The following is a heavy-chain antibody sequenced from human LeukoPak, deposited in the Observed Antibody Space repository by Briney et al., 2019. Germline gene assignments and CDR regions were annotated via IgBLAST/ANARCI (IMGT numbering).Heavy chain of an antibody. V-gene: IGHV3-23*01. D-gene: IGHD3-10*01. CDR1: GFTFSSYA. J-gene: IGHJ4*02. CDR2: ISGSGGST. CDR3: AKDLLLWFGESFDY. Sequence: GGPLRLSCAASGFTFSSYAMSWVRQAPGKGLEWVSAISGSGGSTYYADSVKGRFTFSRDNSKNTLYLQMNSLRAEDTAVYYCAKDLLLWFGESFDYWGQGTLVTVSS.